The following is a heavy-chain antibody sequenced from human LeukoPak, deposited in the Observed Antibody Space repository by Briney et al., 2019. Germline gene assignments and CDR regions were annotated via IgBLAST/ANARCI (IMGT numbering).Heavy chain of an antibody. CDR2: IKQEGSEK. CDR3: ARDGRFSYGAFDI. D-gene: IGHD3-3*01. Sequence: GXALRLSCAASGFTFSDYWMTWVRQAPGKGVECVANIKQEGSEKIYVDYVKGGFTISRDKEKNSLYMQMNSLRAEDTAVYYCARDGRFSYGAFDIWGQGTMVTVSS. J-gene: IGHJ3*02. V-gene: IGHV3-7*01. CDR1: GFTFSDYW.